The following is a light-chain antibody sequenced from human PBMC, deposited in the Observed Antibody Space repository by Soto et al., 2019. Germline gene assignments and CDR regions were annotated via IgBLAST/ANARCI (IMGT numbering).Light chain of an antibody. Sequence: EVVLTQSPATLSVSPGERATLSCRASQSVASSLAWYQQKPGQAPRLLIYAASSRATGIPDRFSGSGSGTDFTLTINRLEPEDFAVYYCQDYGTSWTFGQGTKVDIK. V-gene: IGKV3-20*01. CDR3: QDYGTSWT. CDR1: QSVASS. J-gene: IGKJ1*01. CDR2: AAS.